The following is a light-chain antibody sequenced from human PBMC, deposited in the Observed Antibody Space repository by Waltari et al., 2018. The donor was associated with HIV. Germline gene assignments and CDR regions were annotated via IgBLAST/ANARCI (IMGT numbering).Light chain of an antibody. J-gene: IGLJ2*01. V-gene: IGLV2-8*01. Sequence: QSALTQSPSASGSPGQSVNISCTGANGDIRDYNYSSRYPQHSDRPPKLIIFEVTKRPSGVPDRFSGSKSGNTASLFVSGLQPEDEATYFCSSFAGTHKLFGGGTKLTVL. CDR2: EVT. CDR3: SSFAGTHKL. CDR1: NGDIRDYNY.